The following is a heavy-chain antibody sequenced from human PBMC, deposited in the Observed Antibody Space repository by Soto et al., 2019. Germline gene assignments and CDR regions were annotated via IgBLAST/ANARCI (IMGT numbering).Heavy chain of an antibody. J-gene: IGHJ6*01. D-gene: IGHD3-16*02. CDR1: GGAMSIDP. V-gene: IGHV1-69*01. Sequence: LNLSCKGAGGAMSIDPVGCGLHNTGQGLEWMGGIIPIFGTANYAQKSQGRVTITAAESTSTASMELSSLRSEDTAVYYCARRRRELVIRYYNSGMDVWRNGSTEIVS. CDR2: IIPIFGTA. CDR3: ARRRRELVIRYYNSGMDV.